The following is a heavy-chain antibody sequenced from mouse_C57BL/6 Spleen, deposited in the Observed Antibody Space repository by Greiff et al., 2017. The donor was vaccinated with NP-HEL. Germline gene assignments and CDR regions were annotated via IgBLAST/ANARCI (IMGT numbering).Heavy chain of an antibody. V-gene: IGHV5-4*01. D-gene: IGHD1-1*01. CDR1: GFTFSSYA. Sequence: EVKLMESGGGLVKPGGSLKLSCAASGFTFSSYAMSWVRQTPEKRLEWVANISDGGSYTYYPDNVKGRFTISRDNAKNNLYLQMSHLKSEDTAMYYCARESGSSYAWFAYWGQGTLVTVSA. CDR3: ARESGSSYAWFAY. J-gene: IGHJ3*01. CDR2: ISDGGSYT.